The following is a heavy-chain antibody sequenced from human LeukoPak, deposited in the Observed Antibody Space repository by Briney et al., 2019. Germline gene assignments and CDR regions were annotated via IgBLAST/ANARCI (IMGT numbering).Heavy chain of an antibody. J-gene: IGHJ4*02. CDR2: ISGSGGST. Sequence: GGSLRLSCVASGFTFSSYAMSWVRQAPGKGLEWVSAISGSGGSTYYADSGKGRFTISRDNAKNSLYLQMNSLRAEDTAVYYCARDSRYCSSTSCYTGDHWGQGTLVTVSS. CDR3: ARDSRYCSSTSCYTGDH. V-gene: IGHV3-23*01. CDR1: GFTFSSYA. D-gene: IGHD2-2*02.